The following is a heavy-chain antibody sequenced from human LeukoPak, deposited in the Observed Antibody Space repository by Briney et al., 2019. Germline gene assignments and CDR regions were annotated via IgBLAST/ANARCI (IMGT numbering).Heavy chain of an antibody. D-gene: IGHD3-10*01. Sequence: ASVKVSCKASGYTFTSYDINWVRQATGQGLEWMGWMNPNSGNTGYAQKFQGRVTITRNTSISTAYMELSSLRSEDTAVYYCARGVRGGWFRIYYYMDVWGKGTTVTVSS. V-gene: IGHV1-8*03. J-gene: IGHJ6*03. CDR1: GYTFTSYD. CDR2: MNPNSGNT. CDR3: ARGVRGGWFRIYYYMDV.